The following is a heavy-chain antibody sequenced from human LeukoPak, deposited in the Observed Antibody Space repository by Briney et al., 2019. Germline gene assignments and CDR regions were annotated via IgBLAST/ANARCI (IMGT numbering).Heavy chain of an antibody. V-gene: IGHV3-30*04. CDR1: GFTFRSYA. CDR3: ARDVLRYFDWLLSYGMDV. Sequence: GRPLRLSCAASGFTFRSYAMHGVRQAPGKALEGVAVLSYDGSKKYYADSVKGRFTISRDNSKNTLYLQMSSLRAEDTAVYYCARDVLRYFDWLLSYGMDVWGKGTTVTVSS. D-gene: IGHD3-9*01. CDR2: LSYDGSKK. J-gene: IGHJ6*04.